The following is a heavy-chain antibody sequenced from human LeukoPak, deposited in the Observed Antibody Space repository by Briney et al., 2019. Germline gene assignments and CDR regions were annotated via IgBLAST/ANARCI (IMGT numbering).Heavy chain of an antibody. J-gene: IGHJ4*02. CDR2: ISSGGSTI. D-gene: IGHD2-15*01. CDR3: AREGSRYCSGGNCPFDY. CDR1: GFTFSTYE. V-gene: IGHV3-48*03. Sequence: GGSLRLSCAASGFTFSTYEMNWVRQAPGKGLEWVSYISSGGSTIYYADSVEGRFTISRDNAKNSLYLQMNSLRAEDTAVYYCAREGSRYCSGGNCPFDYWGQGTLVTVSS.